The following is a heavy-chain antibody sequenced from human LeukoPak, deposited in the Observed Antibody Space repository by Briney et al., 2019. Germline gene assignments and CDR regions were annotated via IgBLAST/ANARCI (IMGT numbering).Heavy chain of an antibody. V-gene: IGHV1-69*13. Sequence: VASVKVSCKASGYSFTGHDMHWVRQAPGQGLEWMGGIIPIFGTANYAQKFQGRVTITADESTSTAYMELSSLRSEDTAVYYCARAFGEFPNWFDPWGQGTLVTVSS. D-gene: IGHD3-10*01. J-gene: IGHJ5*02. CDR3: ARAFGEFPNWFDP. CDR1: GYSFTGHD. CDR2: IIPIFGTA.